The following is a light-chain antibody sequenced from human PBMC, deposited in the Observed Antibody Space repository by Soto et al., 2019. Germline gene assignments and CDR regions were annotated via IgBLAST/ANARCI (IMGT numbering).Light chain of an antibody. Sequence: IQLTHSPSSLSASVLYRVNITCRASQGISSYLAWYQQKPGKAPKLLIYAASTLQSGVPSRFSGSGSGTDFTLTISSLQPEDFATYYCQQLNSYPRTFGQGTKVDIK. CDR1: QGISSY. CDR2: AAS. J-gene: IGKJ1*01. V-gene: IGKV1-9*01. CDR3: QQLNSYPRT.